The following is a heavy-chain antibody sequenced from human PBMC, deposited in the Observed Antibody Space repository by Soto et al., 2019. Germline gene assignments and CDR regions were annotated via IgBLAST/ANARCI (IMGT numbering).Heavy chain of an antibody. J-gene: IGHJ6*02. CDR2: ISYDGSNK. V-gene: IGHV3-30*18. CDR3: ANSRLRGFSYYAMDV. D-gene: IGHD3-16*01. Sequence: QVQLVESGGGVVQPGRSLRLSCEASGFTFSSYDMHWARQAPGKGLEWVAVISYDGSNKYYADSVKGRFTISRDNSKNTLYLEMNSLRAEDTAVYYCANSRLRGFSYYAMDVWGQGTTVTVSS. CDR1: GFTFSSYD.